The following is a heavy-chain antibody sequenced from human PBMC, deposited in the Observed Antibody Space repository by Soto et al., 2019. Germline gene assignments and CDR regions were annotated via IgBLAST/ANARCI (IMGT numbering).Heavy chain of an antibody. CDR1: GFTFSSYA. D-gene: IGHD6-13*01. CDR3: AKGCIAAPPEHYYYGMDV. V-gene: IGHV3-23*01. CDR2: ISGSGGST. J-gene: IGHJ6*02. Sequence: EVQLLESGGGLVQPGGSLRLSCAASGFTFSSYAMSWVRQAPGKGLEWVSAISGSGGSTYYADSVKGRFTISRDNSKNTLYLQMNSLRAEDTAVYYCAKGCIAAPPEHYYYGMDVWGQGTTVTVSS.